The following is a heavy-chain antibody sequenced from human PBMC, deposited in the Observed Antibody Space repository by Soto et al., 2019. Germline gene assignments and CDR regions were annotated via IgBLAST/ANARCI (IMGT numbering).Heavy chain of an antibody. CDR1: GYTFTGYY. CDR2: INPNSGGT. Sequence: ASVKVSCKASGYTFTGYYMHWVRQAPGQGLEWMGWINPNSGGTNYAQKFQGRVTMTRDTSISTAYMELSRLRSDDTAVYYCARDGGPANYYYGMDVWGQGTTVTVSS. D-gene: IGHD2-15*01. J-gene: IGHJ6*02. V-gene: IGHV1-2*02. CDR3: ARDGGPANYYYGMDV.